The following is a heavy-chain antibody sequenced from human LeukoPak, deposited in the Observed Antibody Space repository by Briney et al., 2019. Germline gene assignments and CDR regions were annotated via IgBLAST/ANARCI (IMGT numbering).Heavy chain of an antibody. V-gene: IGHV4-59*01. CDR3: ARDIVAVI. D-gene: IGHD5-12*01. CDR1: GGAIGRYE. CDR2: IYYSGST. J-gene: IGHJ4*02. Sequence: SETLSLTLTGKGGAIGRYEGSWSRQTPGKGLEWIGYIYYSGSTNYNPSLKSRVTISVDTSKNQFSLKLSSVTAADTAVYYCARDIVAVIWGQGTLVTVSS.